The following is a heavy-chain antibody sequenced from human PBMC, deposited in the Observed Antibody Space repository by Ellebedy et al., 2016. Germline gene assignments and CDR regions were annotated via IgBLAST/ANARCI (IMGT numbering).Heavy chain of an antibody. J-gene: IGHJ4*02. Sequence: ASVKVSCKASGYTFTSYHINWVRQATGQGLEWMGWMSPTHGAGYSEKFQGRVTMTKDTSTSTAYMELSSLMSEDTAVYYCARGVAAGVDFWGQGTLVTVSS. CDR1: GYTFTSYH. D-gene: IGHD6-13*01. CDR3: ARGVAAGVDF. V-gene: IGHV1-8*01. CDR2: MSPTHGA.